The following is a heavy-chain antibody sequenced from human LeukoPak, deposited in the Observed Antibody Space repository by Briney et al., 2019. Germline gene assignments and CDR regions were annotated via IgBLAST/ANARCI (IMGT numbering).Heavy chain of an antibody. Sequence: GESLKISCKGSGYSFTSYWIGWVRQMPGKGLEWMGIIYPGDSDTRYSPSFQGQVTISADKSISTAYLQWSSLKASDTAMYYCARGSPKVVPAVPFDYWGQGTLVTVSS. D-gene: IGHD2-2*01. CDR2: IYPGDSDT. J-gene: IGHJ4*02. V-gene: IGHV5-51*01. CDR1: GYSFTSYW. CDR3: ARGSPKVVPAVPFDY.